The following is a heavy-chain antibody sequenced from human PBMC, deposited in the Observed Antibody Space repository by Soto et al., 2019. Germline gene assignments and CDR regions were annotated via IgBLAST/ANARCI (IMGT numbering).Heavy chain of an antibody. Sequence: SETLSLTCTVSGGFIIRSSYYWVWIRQPPGKGLEWIGSIYYSGSTYYNPSLKSRVTISVDTSKNQFSLKLSSVTAADTAVYYCARHVGCSSTSCYVLGYYWFDPCGQGTLVTVSS. J-gene: IGHJ5*02. CDR3: ARHVGCSSTSCYVLGYYWFDP. CDR2: IYYSGST. V-gene: IGHV4-39*01. D-gene: IGHD2-2*01. CDR1: GGFIIRSSYY.